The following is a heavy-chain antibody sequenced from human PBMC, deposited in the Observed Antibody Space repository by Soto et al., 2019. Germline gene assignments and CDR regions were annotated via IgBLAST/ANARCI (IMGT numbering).Heavy chain of an antibody. Sequence: ASVKVSCKASGGTFSCYGISWVRQAPGQGLEWMGGIIPIFGTANYAQKFQGRVTLTADESTSTAYMELISLRSEDTAMYYCARASGNQIDYWGLGTLVTVSS. CDR2: IIPIFGTA. J-gene: IGHJ4*02. V-gene: IGHV1-69*13. D-gene: IGHD6-25*01. CDR3: ARASGNQIDY. CDR1: GGTFSCYG.